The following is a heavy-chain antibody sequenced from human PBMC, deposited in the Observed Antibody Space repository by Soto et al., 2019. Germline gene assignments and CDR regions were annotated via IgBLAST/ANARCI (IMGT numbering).Heavy chain of an antibody. J-gene: IGHJ5*02. CDR2: IIPIFGKV. D-gene: IGHD2-8*02. Sequence: QVQLVQSGPEMKKPGSSVKVSCKVFGGIFSRHSINWVRLAPGQGLEWVGGIIPIFGKVNYAQKFQDRVTITADESTKTVYMEVTSLKPEDTAVYYCARASDTTWYNWFDPWGQGTLVTVSS. CDR3: ARASDTTWYNWFDP. V-gene: IGHV1-69*01. CDR1: GGIFSRHS.